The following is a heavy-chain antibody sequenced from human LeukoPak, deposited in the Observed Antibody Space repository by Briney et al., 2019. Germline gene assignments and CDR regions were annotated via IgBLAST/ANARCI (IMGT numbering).Heavy chain of an antibody. Sequence: SETLSLTCAVSGVSISSSNSYWGWTRQPPGKGLEWIGSIYYSGNTYYNASLKSRVTISVDTSKNQFSLNLRSVTAADTAVYYCARHPSSGRRYPYMDVWGTGTTVTVS. CDR3: ARHPSSGRRYPYMDV. CDR2: IYYSGNT. V-gene: IGHV4-39*01. J-gene: IGHJ6*03. D-gene: IGHD3-10*01. CDR1: GVSISSSNSY.